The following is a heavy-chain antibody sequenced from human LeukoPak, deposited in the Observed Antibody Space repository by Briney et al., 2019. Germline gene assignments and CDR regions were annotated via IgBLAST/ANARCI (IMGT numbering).Heavy chain of an antibody. CDR3: ARDRSYSSGWD. Sequence: SETLSLTCTVSGDSISNGGYYWRWIRQPPGKGLEWIGYIFHTGSTYYNPSLKSRVTISVDRPKNQFSLKLSSVTAADTAVYYCARDRSYSSGWDWGQGTLVIVSS. J-gene: IGHJ4*02. V-gene: IGHV4-30-2*01. CDR1: GDSISNGGYY. D-gene: IGHD6-19*01. CDR2: IFHTGST.